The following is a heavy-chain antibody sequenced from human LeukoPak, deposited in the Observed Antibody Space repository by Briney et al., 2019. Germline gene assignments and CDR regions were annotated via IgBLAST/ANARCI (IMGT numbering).Heavy chain of an antibody. Sequence: GGSLRLSCAASGFTFSSYGMHWVRQAPGKGLEWVAFIRYDGSNKYYADPVKGRFTISRDNSKNTLYLQMNSLRAEDTAVYYCARGGRYYGSGSYPIYYYYGLDVWGQGTTVTVSS. CDR2: IRYDGSNK. V-gene: IGHV3-30*02. CDR3: ARGGRYYGSGSYPIYYYYGLDV. J-gene: IGHJ6*02. D-gene: IGHD3-10*01. CDR1: GFTFSSYG.